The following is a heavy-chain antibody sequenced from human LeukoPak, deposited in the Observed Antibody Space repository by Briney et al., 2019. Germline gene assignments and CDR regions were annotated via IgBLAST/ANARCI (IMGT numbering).Heavy chain of an antibody. CDR2: ISYDGSNK. V-gene: IGHV3-30*18. CDR1: GFIFSNSA. D-gene: IGHD6-19*01. J-gene: IGHJ4*02. Sequence: GGSLRLSCAASGFIFSNSAMHWVRQAPGKGLEWVAVISYDGSNKYSADSVKGRFTISRDNSKNTLYLQMNSLRAEDTAVYYCAKDIEEWLVKGGGCFDYWGQGTLVTVSS. CDR3: AKDIEEWLVKGGGCFDY.